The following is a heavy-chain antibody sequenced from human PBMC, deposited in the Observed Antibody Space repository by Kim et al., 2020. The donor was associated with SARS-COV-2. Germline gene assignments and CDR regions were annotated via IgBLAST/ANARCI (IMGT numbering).Heavy chain of an antibody. CDR2: IYYSGST. D-gene: IGHD3-9*01. J-gene: IGHJ4*02. V-gene: IGHV4-39*01. CDR3: ARHVYDILTGYYRRGGSGWYPDY. CDR1: GGSISSSSYY. Sequence: SETLSLTCTVSGGSISSSSYYWGWIRQPPGKGLEWIGSIYYSGSTYYNPSLKSRVTISVDTSKNQFSLKLSSVTAADTAVYYCARHVYDILTGYYRRGGSGWYPDYWGQGTLVTVSS.